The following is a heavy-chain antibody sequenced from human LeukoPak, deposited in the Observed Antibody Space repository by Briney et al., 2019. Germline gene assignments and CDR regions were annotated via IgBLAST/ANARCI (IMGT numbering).Heavy chain of an antibody. V-gene: IGHV3-30*18. J-gene: IGHJ4*02. CDR1: GFTFSSYG. Sequence: GGSLRLSCAASGFTFSSYGMHWVRQAPGKGLEWVAVISYDGSNKYYADSVKGRFTISRDNSKNTLYLQMNSLRAEDTAVYYCAKDGSYNYDSSGLDYWGQGTLVTVFS. CDR3: AKDGSYNYDSSGLDY. CDR2: ISYDGSNK. D-gene: IGHD3-22*01.